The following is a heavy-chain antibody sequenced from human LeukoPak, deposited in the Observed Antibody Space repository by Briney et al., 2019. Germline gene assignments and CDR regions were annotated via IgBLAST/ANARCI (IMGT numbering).Heavy chain of an antibody. V-gene: IGHV1-2*02. CDR2: ISPDSGRT. CDR3: ARDTRSSYPQYYFDY. D-gene: IGHD6-6*01. CDR1: GYTFTDYY. Sequence: ASVKVSCKASGYTFTDYYMHWVRQAPGQGLEWIGWISPDSGRTGFAQKFQGRVTMTRDTSISTAYMELRRLGYDDTAVYYCARDTRSSYPQYYFDYWGQGTLVTVSS. J-gene: IGHJ4*02.